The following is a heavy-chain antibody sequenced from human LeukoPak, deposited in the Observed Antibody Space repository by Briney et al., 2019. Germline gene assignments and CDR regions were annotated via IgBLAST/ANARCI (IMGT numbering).Heavy chain of an antibody. Sequence: ASVKVSCKASGYTFTSYDINWVRQATGQGLEWMGWMNPNSGNSGYAQKFQGRITMTRNTSISTAYMELSSLTSEDTAVYYCARIAAAGNRRLNYWGQGTLVTVSS. CDR1: GYTFTSYD. D-gene: IGHD6-13*01. CDR3: ARIAAAGNRRLNY. CDR2: MNPNSGNS. V-gene: IGHV1-8*01. J-gene: IGHJ4*02.